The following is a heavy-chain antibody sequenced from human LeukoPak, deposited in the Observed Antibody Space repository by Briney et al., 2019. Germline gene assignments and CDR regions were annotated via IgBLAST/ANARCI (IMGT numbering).Heavy chain of an antibody. CDR3: ARERDYTIED. J-gene: IGHJ4*02. D-gene: IGHD4-11*01. Sequence: KTSQSLSLTCAISGDSVSSSSAAWNWIRQSPSRGLEWLGRTYYRSKWYYAYSVSVKSRITISPDTSKNQFSLQLNSVTPEDTALHYCARERDYTIEDWGPGTLVTVSS. CDR2: TYYRSKWYY. V-gene: IGHV6-1*01. CDR1: GDSVSSSSAA.